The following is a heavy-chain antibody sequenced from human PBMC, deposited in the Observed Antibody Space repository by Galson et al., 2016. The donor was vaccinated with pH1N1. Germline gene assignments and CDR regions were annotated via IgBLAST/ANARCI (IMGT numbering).Heavy chain of an antibody. CDR2: ISGGGGST. V-gene: IGHV3-23*01. D-gene: IGHD3-16*01. CDR1: GISFGSYG. Sequence: LRLSCAVSGISFGSYGMSWVRQVPGKGLEWVAGISGGGGSTYYAESAKGRFTIARDNRKNTLSLQMNSLRGDDTAIYYCTKGEDLMLVFPYDSWGQGTLVTVSS. J-gene: IGHJ4*02. CDR3: TKGEDLMLVFPYDS.